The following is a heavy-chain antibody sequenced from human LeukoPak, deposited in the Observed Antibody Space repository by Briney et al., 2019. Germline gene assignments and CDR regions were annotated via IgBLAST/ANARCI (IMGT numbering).Heavy chain of an antibody. J-gene: IGHJ4*02. CDR2: ISSSGSTI. CDR1: GFTFSSYE. CDR3: ARDQHEDYFDY. V-gene: IGHV3-48*03. Sequence: GGSLRPSCAASGFTFSSYEMNWVRQAPGKGLEWVSYISSSGSTIYYADSVKGRFTISRDNAKNSLYLQMNSQRAEDTAVYYCARDQHEDYFDYWGQGTLVTVSS.